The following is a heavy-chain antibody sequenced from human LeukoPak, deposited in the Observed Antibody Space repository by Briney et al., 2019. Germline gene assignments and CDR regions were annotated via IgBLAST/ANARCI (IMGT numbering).Heavy chain of an antibody. J-gene: IGHJ5*02. Sequence: GASVKVSCKASGYTFTGYYMHWVRQAPGQGLEWMGWIKPNSGGTNYAQKFQGRVTMTRDTSISTAYMELSRLRSDDTAVYYCAREDWYNWNDAYWFDPWGQGILVTVSS. CDR1: GYTFTGYY. D-gene: IGHD1-1*01. CDR2: IKPNSGGT. V-gene: IGHV1-2*02. CDR3: AREDWYNWNDAYWFDP.